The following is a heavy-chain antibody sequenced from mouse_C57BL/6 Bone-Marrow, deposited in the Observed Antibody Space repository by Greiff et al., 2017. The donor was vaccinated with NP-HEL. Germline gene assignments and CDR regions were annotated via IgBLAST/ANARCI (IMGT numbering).Heavy chain of an antibody. D-gene: IGHD2-1*01. CDR2: IDPEAGDT. CDR3: TRSTMPGAWFAY. J-gene: IGHJ3*01. CDR1: GFNIKDYY. V-gene: IGHV14-1*01. Sequence: EVKLVESGAELVRPGASVKLSCTASGFNIKDYYMHWVKQRPEQGLEWIGRIDPEAGDTEYAPKFQGKATMTADTSSNTAYLQLSSLTSEDTAVYYCTRSTMPGAWFAYWGQGTLVTGSA.